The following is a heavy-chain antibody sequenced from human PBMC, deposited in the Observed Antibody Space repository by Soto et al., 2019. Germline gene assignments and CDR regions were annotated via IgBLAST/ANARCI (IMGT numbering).Heavy chain of an antibody. D-gene: IGHD1-26*01. CDR1: GFTFSSYS. J-gene: IGHJ3*02. V-gene: IGHV3-21*01. CDR2: ISSSSSYI. CDR3: ARLREWEPLRAFDI. Sequence: GGSLRLSCAASGFTFSSYSMNWVRQAPGKGLEWVSSISSSSSYIYYADSVKGRFTISRDNAKNSLYLQMNSLRAEDTAVYYCARLREWEPLRAFDIWGQGTMVTVSS.